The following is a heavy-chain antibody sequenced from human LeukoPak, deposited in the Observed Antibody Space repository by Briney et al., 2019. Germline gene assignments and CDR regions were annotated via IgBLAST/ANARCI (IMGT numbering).Heavy chain of an antibody. CDR3: ARDPFCSSTAGCYFEDWCVP. V-gene: IGHV3-20*04. D-gene: IGHD2-2*01. J-gene: IGHJ5*02. Sequence: GGSLRLSCAASGFTFDDYDMSWVRQVPGKGLEWVSGITWNGDETGYADSVKGRFAISRDNTKNSLYLQMSSLRAEDTALYYCARDPFCSSTAGCYFEDWCVPWGPGTLITVCS. CDR2: ITWNGDET. CDR1: GFTFDDYD.